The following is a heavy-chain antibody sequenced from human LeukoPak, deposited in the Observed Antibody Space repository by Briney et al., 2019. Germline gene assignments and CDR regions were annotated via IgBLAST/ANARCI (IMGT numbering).Heavy chain of an antibody. V-gene: IGHV1-46*01. Sequence: ASVRVSCKASGYTFTSYYVHWVRQAPGQGLEWMGIINPNVGSTSYAQRFQGRVAMTRDTSTSTAYMELSSLRSEDTALYYCARDRAYSGSYFFDYWGQGTLVTVSS. D-gene: IGHD1-26*01. J-gene: IGHJ4*02. CDR1: GYTFTSYY. CDR2: INPNVGST. CDR3: ARDRAYSGSYFFDY.